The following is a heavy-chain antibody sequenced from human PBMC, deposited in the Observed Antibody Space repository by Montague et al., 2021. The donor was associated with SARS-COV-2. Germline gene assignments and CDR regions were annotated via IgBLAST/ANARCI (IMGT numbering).Heavy chain of an antibody. D-gene: IGHD1-14*01. V-gene: IGHV3-48*03. CDR3: TRDRSYFGY. CDR2: ISSSGGTI. J-gene: IGHJ4*02. CDR1: GFTFISYE. Sequence: YLSLSFSASGFTFISYEMNWVRQTPGKGLEWISHISSSGGTIYYADSVKGRFTISRDNAKNSLYLQMHSLRAEDTGLYYCTRDRSYFGYWGQGTLVTVSS.